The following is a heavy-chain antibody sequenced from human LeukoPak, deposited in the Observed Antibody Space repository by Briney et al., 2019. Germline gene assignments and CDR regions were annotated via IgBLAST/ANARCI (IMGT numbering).Heavy chain of an antibody. CDR1: GYTFTSYY. J-gene: IGHJ6*03. CDR2: INPSGGST. CDR3: ARDPGSTTPGRGAARLFYYYMDV. V-gene: IGHV1-46*01. D-gene: IGHD6-6*01. Sequence: ASVKVSCKASGYTFTSYYMHWVRQAPGQGLKWMGIINPSGGSTSYAQKFQGRVTMTRDMSTSTVYMELSSLRSEGTAVYYCARDPGSTTPGRGAARLFYYYMDVWGKGTTVTVSS.